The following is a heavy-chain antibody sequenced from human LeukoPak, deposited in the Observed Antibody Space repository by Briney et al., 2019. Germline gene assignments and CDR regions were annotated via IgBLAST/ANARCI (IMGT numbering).Heavy chain of an antibody. Sequence: PGGSLRLSCAASGFTFSSYSMNWVRQAPGKGLEWVSSISSSSSYIYYADSVKGRFTISSDNAKNSLYLQMNSLRAEDTAVYYCAREGWRGYCSGGSCYYFDYWGQGTLVTVSS. D-gene: IGHD2-15*01. CDR1: GFTFSSYS. J-gene: IGHJ4*02. V-gene: IGHV3-21*01. CDR2: ISSSSSYI. CDR3: AREGWRGYCSGGSCYYFDY.